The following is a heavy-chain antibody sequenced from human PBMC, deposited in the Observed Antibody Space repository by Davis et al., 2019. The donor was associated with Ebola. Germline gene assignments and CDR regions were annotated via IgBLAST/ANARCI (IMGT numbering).Heavy chain of an antibody. CDR1: GGSFSGYY. D-gene: IGHD3-9*01. CDR2: INHSGST. CDR3: ASGDYDILTGYYLALGY. J-gene: IGHJ4*02. V-gene: IGHV4-34*01. Sequence: SETLSLTCAAYGGSFSGYYWSWIRQPPGKGLEWIGEINHSGSTNYNPSLKSRGTISVDTSKNQFSLKLSSVTAADTAVYYCASGDYDILTGYYLALGYWSQGTLVTVSS.